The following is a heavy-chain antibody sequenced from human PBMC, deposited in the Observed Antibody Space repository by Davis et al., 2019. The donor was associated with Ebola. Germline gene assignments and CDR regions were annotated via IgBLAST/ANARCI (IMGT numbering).Heavy chain of an antibody. CDR3: ARGKWFDP. CDR1: GGTFTNYA. Sequence: SVTVSCKTSGGTFTNYAVNWVRQAPGQGLEWLGRIIPVVDTKDYAQKFQGRVTLTADKATNTAYMELSGLRFDDTAVYYCARGKWFDPWGQGTLVSVTS. V-gene: IGHV1-69*04. J-gene: IGHJ5*02. CDR2: IIPVVDTK.